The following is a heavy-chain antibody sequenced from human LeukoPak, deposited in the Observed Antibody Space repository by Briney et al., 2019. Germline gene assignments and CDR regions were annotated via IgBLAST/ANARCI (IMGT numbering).Heavy chain of an antibody. D-gene: IGHD3-22*01. CDR3: ARELGYYDSSGYYGGTFEY. CDR1: GGSFSNYY. CDR2: VNHRGST. V-gene: IGHV4-34*01. J-gene: IGHJ4*02. Sequence: SETLSLTCAVYGGSFSNYYWSWIRQPPGKGLEWIGEVNHRGSTNYNPSLNSRVTISVDTSKSQFSLKLSSVTAADTAVYYCARELGYYDSSGYYGGTFEYWGQGTLVTVSS.